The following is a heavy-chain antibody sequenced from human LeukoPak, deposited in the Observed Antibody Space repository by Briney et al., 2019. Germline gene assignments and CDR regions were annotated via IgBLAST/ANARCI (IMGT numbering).Heavy chain of an antibody. CDR3: AHSSSSLPTDS. CDR1: GGPFSSYY. V-gene: IGHV4-34*01. Sequence: PSETLSLTCAVYGGPFSSYYWTWIRQSPGKGLEWIGEINHNKTTNYNPSLTGRVTISVDTSKNQFSLNLTSVTAADTAVYYCAHSSSSLPTDSWGQGNLVIVSS. J-gene: IGHJ4*02. CDR2: INHNKTT. D-gene: IGHD6-6*01.